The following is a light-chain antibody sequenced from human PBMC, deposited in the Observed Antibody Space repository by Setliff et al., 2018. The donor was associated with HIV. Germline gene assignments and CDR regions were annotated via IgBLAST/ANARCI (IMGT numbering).Light chain of an antibody. CDR1: SRDVGGYNY. CDR3: SSYAITNTLP. CDR2: EVR. Sequence: QSALTQPASVSGSPGQSITISCTGTSRDVGGYNYVSWYQQHPGKAPKLIIYEVRNRPSGVSNRFSGSKSGNTASLTISGLQAEDEADYHCSSYAITNTLPFGTGTKVTVL. J-gene: IGLJ1*01. V-gene: IGLV2-14*01.